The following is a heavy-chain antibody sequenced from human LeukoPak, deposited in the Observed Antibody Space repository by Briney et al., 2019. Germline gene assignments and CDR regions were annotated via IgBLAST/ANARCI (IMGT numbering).Heavy chain of an antibody. CDR2: IGTRSNPI. CDR3: AREARGSGRDFDY. V-gene: IGHV3-11*01. J-gene: IGHJ4*02. CDR1: GFSFSDFY. Sequence: GGSLRLSCAAAGFSFSDFYMSWIRQAPGMGLEWISYIGTRSNPIYYADSVKGRFTISRDDAKNSLYLQMNSLRDEDTAVYFCAREARGSGRDFDYWGQGILVTVSS. D-gene: IGHD1-26*01.